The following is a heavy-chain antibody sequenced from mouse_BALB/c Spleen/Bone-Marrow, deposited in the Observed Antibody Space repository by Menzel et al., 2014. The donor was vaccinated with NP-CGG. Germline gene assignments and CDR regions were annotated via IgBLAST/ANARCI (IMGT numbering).Heavy chain of an antibody. J-gene: IGHJ2*01. CDR2: INPGSGGT. V-gene: IGHV1-54*01. CDR3: ARELLYGNYSDY. CDR1: GYAFTNYL. D-gene: IGHD2-1*01. Sequence: VKLMESGAELVRPGTSVKVSCKASGYAFTNYLIEWVKQRPGQGLEWIGVINPGSGGTNYNEKFKGKATLTADKSSSTAYMQLSSLTSDDSAVYFCARELLYGNYSDYWGQGTTLPVSS.